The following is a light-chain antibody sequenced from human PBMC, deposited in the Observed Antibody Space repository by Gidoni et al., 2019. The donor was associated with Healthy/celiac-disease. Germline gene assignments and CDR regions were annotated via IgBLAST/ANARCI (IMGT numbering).Light chain of an antibody. V-gene: IGKV1-39*01. CDR1: QSISSY. CDR2: AAS. Sequence: DSQITQSPSSLSASVGDRVTITCRASQSISSYLNWYQQKPGKAPKLLIYAASSLQSGVPSRFSGSGSGTDFTLTISSLQPEDFATYYCQQSYSTQYTSGQGTKLEIK. J-gene: IGKJ2*01. CDR3: QQSYSTQYT.